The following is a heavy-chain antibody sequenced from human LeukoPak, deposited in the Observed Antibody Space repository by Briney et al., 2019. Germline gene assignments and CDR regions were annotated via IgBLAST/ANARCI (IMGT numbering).Heavy chain of an antibody. D-gene: IGHD2-2*01. J-gene: IGHJ4*02. CDR1: GGSISSGGYY. V-gene: IGHV4-31*03. CDR3: AREERVPARYFDY. CDR2: IYYSGST. Sequence: SQTLSLTCTVSGGSISSGGYYWSWIRQHPGKGLEWIGYIYYSGSTYYNPSLKSRVTISVDTSKNQFSLKLSSVTAADTAVYYCAREERVPARYFDYWGQGTLVTVSS.